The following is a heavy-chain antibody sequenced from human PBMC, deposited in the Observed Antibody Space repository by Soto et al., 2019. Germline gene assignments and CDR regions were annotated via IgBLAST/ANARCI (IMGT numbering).Heavy chain of an antibody. D-gene: IGHD6-25*01. V-gene: IGHV6-1*01. CDR3: ARSIAAAATYTWFDF. Sequence: SRTDTGRMSGRGISRNRASSNGIRQSPSRALEWLGRTYYRSKWYNDYAVSVKSRITINPDTSKNQFSLQLNSVTPEDTAVYYCARSIAAAATYTWFDFWGQGTLVPVSS. CDR1: GRGISRNRAS. CDR2: TYYRSKWYN. J-gene: IGHJ5*01.